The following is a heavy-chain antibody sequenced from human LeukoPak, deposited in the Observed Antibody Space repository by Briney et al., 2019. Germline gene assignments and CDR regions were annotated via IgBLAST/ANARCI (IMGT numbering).Heavy chain of an antibody. CDR3: ARDAIDSSGFDFDY. J-gene: IGHJ4*02. Sequence: PGESLRLSCAASGFTFSDYYMTWIHQAPGKGLEWLSYISTSAGTIYYADSVKGRFTISRDNAKNSLYLQMNSLRAEDTAVYYCARDAIDSSGFDFDYWGQGTLVTVSS. CDR2: ISTSAGTI. V-gene: IGHV3-11*01. D-gene: IGHD3-22*01. CDR1: GFTFSDYY.